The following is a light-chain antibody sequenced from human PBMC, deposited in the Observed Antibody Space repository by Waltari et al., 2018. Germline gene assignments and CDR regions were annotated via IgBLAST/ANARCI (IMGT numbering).Light chain of an antibody. J-gene: IGKJ1*01. Sequence: ELVLTQSPDTLSLSPGERATLSCRASESVSRYLAWYQQKPGQAPRLLIYDAYRRATGIPDRFSGSGSGTDFSLTISRLEPEDFAVYYCQKYVNLPATFGQGTKVEIK. V-gene: IGKV3-20*01. CDR2: DAY. CDR3: QKYVNLPAT. CDR1: ESVSRY.